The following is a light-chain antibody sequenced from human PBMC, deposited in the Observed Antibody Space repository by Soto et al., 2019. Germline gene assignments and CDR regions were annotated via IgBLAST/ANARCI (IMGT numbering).Light chain of an antibody. CDR1: SSDVGSYNR. V-gene: IGLV2-18*02. Sequence: QSVLTQPPSVSGSPGQSVTISCTGTSSDVGSYNRVSWYQQPPGTAPKIMIYEVSNRPSGVPDRFSGSKSGNTASLTISGLQAEYESDYYCSSDTSSYTYVFGTGTKVTVL. J-gene: IGLJ1*01. CDR3: SSDTSSYTYV. CDR2: EVS.